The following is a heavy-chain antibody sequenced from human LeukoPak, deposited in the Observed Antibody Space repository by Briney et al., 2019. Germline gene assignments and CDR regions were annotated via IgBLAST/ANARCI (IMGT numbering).Heavy chain of an antibody. CDR1: GGSISSYY. CDR3: ARDRGSSGWYEFDY. CDR2: IYYSGST. Sequence: SETLSLTCTVSGGSISSYYWSWIRQPPGKGLEWIGYIYYSGSTNYNPSLKSRVTISVDTSKNQFSLKLSSVTAADTAVYYCARDRGSSGWYEFDYWGQGTLVTVSS. V-gene: IGHV4-59*01. D-gene: IGHD6-19*01. J-gene: IGHJ4*02.